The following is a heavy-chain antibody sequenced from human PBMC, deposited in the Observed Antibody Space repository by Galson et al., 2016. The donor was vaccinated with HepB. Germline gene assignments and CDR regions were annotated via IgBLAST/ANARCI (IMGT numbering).Heavy chain of an antibody. D-gene: IGHD3-9*01. Sequence: PALVKPTQTLTMTCTFSGFSLSSSTVGVGWIRQPPGKALEWLALIYWNDVRTYNPSLKTKLTITKDTSKNQVVLTMTNMDPVDTATYYCAHFLTGYYNFQFWGLGTLVTVSS. CDR1: GFSLSSSTVG. J-gene: IGHJ4*02. CDR2: IYWNDVR. V-gene: IGHV2-5*01. CDR3: AHFLTGYYNFQF.